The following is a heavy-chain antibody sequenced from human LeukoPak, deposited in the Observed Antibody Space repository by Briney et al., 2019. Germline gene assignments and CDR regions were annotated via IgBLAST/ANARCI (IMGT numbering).Heavy chain of an antibody. Sequence: SETLSLTCAVYGGSFSDYFWSWIRQPPGKGLEWIGEISHSGSTTYNPSLRSRVTISGDTSKKQFSLKLSSVAAADTAVYYCVTYYYGSSAPKRNYWGQGILVTVSS. V-gene: IGHV4-34*01. J-gene: IGHJ4*02. CDR2: ISHSGST. CDR1: GGSFSDYF. CDR3: VTYYYGSSAPKRNY. D-gene: IGHD3-22*01.